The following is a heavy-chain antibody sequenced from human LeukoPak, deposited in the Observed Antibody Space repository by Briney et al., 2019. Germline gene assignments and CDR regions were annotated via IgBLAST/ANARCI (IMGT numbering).Heavy chain of an antibody. V-gene: IGHV3-74*01. CDR1: GFTFSNYW. Sequence: GGSLRLSCAASGFTFSNYWMVWVRQAPGKGLGWVSRMNSDGSTTRYADAVKGRFTISRDNAKNTLYLQMTSLRVEDTAVYYCARPQSGSYFPDYWGQGTLVTVSS. CDR2: MNSDGSTT. D-gene: IGHD1-26*01. CDR3: ARPQSGSYFPDY. J-gene: IGHJ4*02.